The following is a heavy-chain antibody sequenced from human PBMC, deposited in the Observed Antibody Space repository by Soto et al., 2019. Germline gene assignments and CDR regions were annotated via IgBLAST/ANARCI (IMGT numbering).Heavy chain of an antibody. CDR2: IIPMVGTP. CDR3: ATDGGSTSSSAYNYFMDV. V-gene: IGHV1-69*08. J-gene: IGHJ6*03. Sequence: SVKVSCTASGDTFSSYSISWVRQAPGQGLEWMGRIIPMVGTPNYAQKFQGRVTFSADKSTSTAYMVLNSLISDDTAVYYCATDGGSTSSSAYNYFMDVWGKGTPVTVSS. CDR1: GDTFSSYS. D-gene: IGHD3-16*01.